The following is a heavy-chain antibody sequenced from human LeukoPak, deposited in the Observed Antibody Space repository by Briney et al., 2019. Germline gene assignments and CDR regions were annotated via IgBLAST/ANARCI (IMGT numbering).Heavy chain of an antibody. CDR1: GGSISSYY. D-gene: IGHD6-13*01. CDR3: ARSYRRAAAPPNY. CDR2: IYYSGST. Sequence: SETLSLTCTVSGGSISSYYWSWIRQPPGKGLEWIGYIYYSGSTNYNPSLKSRVTISVDTSKNQFSLKLSSVTAADTAVYYCARSYRRAAAPPNYWGQGTLVTVSS. J-gene: IGHJ4*02. V-gene: IGHV4-59*08.